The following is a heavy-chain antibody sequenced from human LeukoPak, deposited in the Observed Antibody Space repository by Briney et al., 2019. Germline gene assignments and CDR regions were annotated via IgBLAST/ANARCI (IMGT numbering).Heavy chain of an antibody. CDR3: ASRIAAAGA. CDR1: GFTFSSYA. Sequence: GGSLRLSCAASGFTFSSYAMHWVRQAPGKGLEWVAVISYDGSNKYYADSVKGRFTISRDSSKNTLYLQMNSLRSEDTAVYYCASRIAAAGAWGQGTLVTVSS. J-gene: IGHJ5*02. CDR2: ISYDGSNK. V-gene: IGHV3-30-3*01. D-gene: IGHD6-13*01.